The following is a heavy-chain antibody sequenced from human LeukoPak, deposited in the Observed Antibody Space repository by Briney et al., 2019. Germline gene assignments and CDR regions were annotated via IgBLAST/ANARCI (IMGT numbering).Heavy chain of an antibody. Sequence: GGSLRLSCAASGFTFSSYAMNWVRQAPGKGLEWVSVISGSGDSTYYADSVKGRFTISGDNSKNTLYLQMNSLRVEDTAVYYCAKDPSPSIAVSYYMDVWGKGTTVTVSS. CDR2: ISGSGDST. D-gene: IGHD6-19*01. V-gene: IGHV3-23*01. CDR1: GFTFSSYA. J-gene: IGHJ6*03. CDR3: AKDPSPSIAVSYYMDV.